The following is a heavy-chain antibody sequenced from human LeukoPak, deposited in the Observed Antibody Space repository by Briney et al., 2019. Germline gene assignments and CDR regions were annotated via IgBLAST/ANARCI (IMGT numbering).Heavy chain of an antibody. V-gene: IGHV3-23*01. J-gene: IGHJ4*02. Sequence: SLRLSRAPSGLTLSIYAISGVRQTPGKGLEGVSAISGSGGSTYYAHSVKGRFTISRDNSKNTLYLQMNSLRAEDTAVYYCAKTDPLCYDSSSSFDYWGQGTLVTVSS. CDR2: ISGSGGST. D-gene: IGHD3-22*01. CDR1: GLTLSIYA. CDR3: AKTDPLCYDSSSSFDY.